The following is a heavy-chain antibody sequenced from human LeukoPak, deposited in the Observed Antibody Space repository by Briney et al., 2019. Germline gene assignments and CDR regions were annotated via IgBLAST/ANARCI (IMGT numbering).Heavy chain of an antibody. CDR2: ISSSGRYI. J-gene: IGHJ4*02. V-gene: IGHV3-21*01. D-gene: IGHD4-23*01. CDR1: GFTFSSYS. CDR3: ARESSTTVVTPGDY. Sequence: GGSLRLSCAASGFTFSSYSLNWVRQAPGKGLEWVSSISSSGRYIYYADSVKGRFTISRDNAKNSLYLQMNSLRAEDTAEYYCARESSTTVVTPGDYWGQGTLVTVSS.